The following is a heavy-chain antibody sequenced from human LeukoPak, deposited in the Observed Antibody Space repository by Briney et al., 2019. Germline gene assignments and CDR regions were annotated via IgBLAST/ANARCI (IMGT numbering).Heavy chain of an antibody. Sequence: SETLSLTCTVSGYSISSGYYWGWIRQPPGKGLEWIGEINHSGSTNYNPSLKSRVTISVDTSKNQFSLKLSSVTAADTAVYYCARGDYGDYGAFDIWGQGTMVTVSS. J-gene: IGHJ3*02. CDR3: ARGDYGDYGAFDI. CDR1: GYSISSGYY. V-gene: IGHV4-38-2*02. CDR2: INHSGST. D-gene: IGHD4-17*01.